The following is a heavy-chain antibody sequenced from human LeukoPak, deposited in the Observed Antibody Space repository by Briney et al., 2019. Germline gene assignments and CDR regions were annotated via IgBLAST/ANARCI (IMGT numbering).Heavy chain of an antibody. D-gene: IGHD6-13*01. J-gene: IGHJ4*02. CDR3: ARAARGSSSFDY. CDR1: GGTFSSYA. V-gene: IGHV1-69*05. Sequence: SVKVSCKASGGTFSSYAISWVRQAPGQGLEWMGRITPIFGTANYAQKFQGRVTITTDESTSTAYMELSSLRSEDTAVYYCARAARGSSSFDYWGQGTLVTVSS. CDR2: ITPIFGTA.